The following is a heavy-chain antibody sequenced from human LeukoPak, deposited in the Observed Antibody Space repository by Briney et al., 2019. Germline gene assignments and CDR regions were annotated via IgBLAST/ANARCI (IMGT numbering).Heavy chain of an antibody. V-gene: IGHV4-59*01. CDR1: GGSINSYY. D-gene: IGHD2-2*01. J-gene: IGHJ4*02. CDR2: IYYTGST. CDR3: ARGLYCSSTSCQYYFDY. Sequence: KPSETLSLTCTVSGGSINSYYWRWIRQPPGKGLEWIGCIYYTGSTTYNPSLKSRVTISVDTSKNQFSLKLSSVTAADTAVYYCARGLYCSSTSCQYYFDYWGQGTLVTVSS.